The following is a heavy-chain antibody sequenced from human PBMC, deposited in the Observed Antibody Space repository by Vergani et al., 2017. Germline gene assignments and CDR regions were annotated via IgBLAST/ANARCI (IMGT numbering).Heavy chain of an antibody. CDR1: GFSFPGYA. Sequence: EVQLVESGGGLVQPGRSLRLSCAASGFSFPGYAMSWVRQAPGKGLEWVSSVSGSSATPYYADSVKGRCIISRDNSKNTLHLQMNSLRADDTAVYYCTKGGRGYTGYLFDYWGRGGQASVCS. V-gene: IGHV3-23*04. CDR3: TKGGRGYTGYLFDY. CDR2: VSGSSATP. J-gene: IGHJ4*02. D-gene: IGHD5-12*01.